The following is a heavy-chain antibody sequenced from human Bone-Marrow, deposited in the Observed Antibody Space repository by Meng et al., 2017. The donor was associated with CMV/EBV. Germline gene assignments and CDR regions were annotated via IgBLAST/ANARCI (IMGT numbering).Heavy chain of an antibody. Sequence: SETLSLTCTVSGGSISSYYWSWSRQPPGKGLEWIGYIYYSGSTNYNPSLKSRVTISVDTSKNQFSLNLSSVTAADTAVYYCAGHMGEYYEILTGMGGWFDPWGQGTLVTVSS. J-gene: IGHJ5*02. V-gene: IGHV4-59*01. CDR1: GGSISSYY. CDR3: AGHMGEYYEILTGMGGWFDP. D-gene: IGHD3-9*01. CDR2: IYYSGST.